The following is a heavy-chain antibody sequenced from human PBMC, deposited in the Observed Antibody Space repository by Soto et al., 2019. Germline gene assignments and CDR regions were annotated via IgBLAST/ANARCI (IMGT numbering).Heavy chain of an antibody. Sequence: QVQLVQSGAEVKKPGASVKVSCKASGYTFTRSGISWVRQAPGQGPEWMGWISSYNGDTNYAQTFQGRVTMTTDTATSTADMAPRSLRSADTAVYYCAREGVAPYYYYGMDVWGRGTPVTVSS. CDR3: AREGVAPYYYYGMDV. CDR1: GYTFTRSG. D-gene: IGHD5-12*01. CDR2: ISSYNGDT. J-gene: IGHJ6*02. V-gene: IGHV1-18*01.